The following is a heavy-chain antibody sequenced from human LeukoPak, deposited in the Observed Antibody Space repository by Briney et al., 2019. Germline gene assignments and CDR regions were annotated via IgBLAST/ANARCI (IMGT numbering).Heavy chain of an antibody. D-gene: IGHD6-13*01. V-gene: IGHV3-49*03. Sequence: GGSLRLSCTASGFTFGDYAMSWFRQAPGKGLEWVGFIRSKAYGGTTEYAASVKGRFTISRDDSKSIAYLQMNSLKTEDTAVYYCTRVIAAAGYYYYGMDVWGQGTTVTVSS. CDR3: TRVIAAAGYYYYGMDV. J-gene: IGHJ6*02. CDR1: GFTFGDYA. CDR2: IRSKAYGGTT.